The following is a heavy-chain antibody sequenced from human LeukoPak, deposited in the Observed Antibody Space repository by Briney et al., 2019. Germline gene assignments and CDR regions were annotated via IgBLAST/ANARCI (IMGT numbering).Heavy chain of an antibody. J-gene: IGHJ6*02. V-gene: IGHV4-34*01. Sequence: SETLSLTCAVYGGSFSGYYWSWIRQPPGKGLEWIGSIYYSGSTYYNPSLKSRVTISVDTSKNQFSLKLRFVTAADTAVYYCARHPQRSLGVATSGPYYYAMDVWGQGTTVTVSS. D-gene: IGHD3-16*01. CDR2: IYYSGST. CDR1: GGSFSGYY. CDR3: ARHPQRSLGVATSGPYYYAMDV.